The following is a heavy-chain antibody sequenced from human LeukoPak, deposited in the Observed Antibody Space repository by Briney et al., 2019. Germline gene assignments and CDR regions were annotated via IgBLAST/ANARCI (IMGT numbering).Heavy chain of an antibody. CDR2: IIPIFGTA. Sequence: SVKVSCKASGGTFSSYAVSWVRQAPGQGLEWMGGIIPIFGTANYAQKLQGRVTMTTDTSTSTAYMELRSLRSDDTAVYYCARAGSGWYSDAFDIWGQGTMVTVSS. V-gene: IGHV1-69*05. J-gene: IGHJ3*02. CDR3: ARAGSGWYSDAFDI. D-gene: IGHD6-19*01. CDR1: GGTFSSYA.